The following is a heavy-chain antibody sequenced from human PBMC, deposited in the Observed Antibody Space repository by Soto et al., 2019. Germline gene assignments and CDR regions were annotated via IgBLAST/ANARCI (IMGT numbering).Heavy chain of an antibody. V-gene: IGHV3-53*01. CDR3: ARDAWNYAGDY. Sequence: GGSLRLSWAASGFTVSNNYMSWVRQAPGKGLEWVSRIYSGGNMDYADSVKGRFTISRDNSKNTLYLQMNSLRVEDTAVYYCARDAWNYAGDYWGQGTLVTVSS. D-gene: IGHD1-7*01. CDR1: GFTVSNNY. CDR2: IYSGGNM. J-gene: IGHJ4*02.